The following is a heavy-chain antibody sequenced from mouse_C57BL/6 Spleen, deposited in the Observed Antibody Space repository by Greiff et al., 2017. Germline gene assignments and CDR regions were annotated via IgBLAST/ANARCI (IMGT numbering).Heavy chain of an antibody. J-gene: IGHJ4*01. CDR3: TINWDEDAMDY. CDR1: GFTFSSYA. D-gene: IGHD4-1*01. V-gene: IGHV5-9-1*02. Sequence: VESGEGLVKPGGSLKLSCAASGFTFSSYAMSWVRQTPEKRLEWVAYISSGGDYIYYADTVKGRFTISRDNARNTLYLQMSSLKSEDTAMYYCTINWDEDAMDYWGQGTSVTVSS. CDR2: ISSGGDYI.